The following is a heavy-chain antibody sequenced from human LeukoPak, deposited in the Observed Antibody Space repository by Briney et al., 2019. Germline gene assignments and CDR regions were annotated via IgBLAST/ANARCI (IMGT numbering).Heavy chain of an antibody. D-gene: IGHD3-3*01. CDR1: GGSISSGSYY. V-gene: IGHV4-61*02. CDR2: IYTSGST. J-gene: IGHJ4*02. Sequence: SETLSLTRTVSGGSISSGSYYWSWIRQPAGKGLEWIGRIYTSGSTNYNPSLKSRVTISVDTSKNQFSLKLSSVTAADTAVYYCARGDFWSGYEDYWGQGTLVTVSS. CDR3: ARGDFWSGYEDY.